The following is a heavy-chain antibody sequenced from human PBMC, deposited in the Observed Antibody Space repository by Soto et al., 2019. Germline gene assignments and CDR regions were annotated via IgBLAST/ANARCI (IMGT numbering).Heavy chain of an antibody. CDR1: GGTFSSYA. CDR2: IIPIFGTA. J-gene: IGHJ6*02. D-gene: IGHD1-1*01. V-gene: IGHV1-69*01. CDR3: ARGSKGGLTNPYYYYYYGMDV. Sequence: QVQLVQSGAEVKKPGSSGKVSCKASGGTFSSYAISWVRQAPGQGLEWMGGIIPIFGTANYAQTFQGRVTITADESTSTVYMELSSLRSEDTAVYYCARGSKGGLTNPYYYYYYGMDVWGQGTTVTVSS.